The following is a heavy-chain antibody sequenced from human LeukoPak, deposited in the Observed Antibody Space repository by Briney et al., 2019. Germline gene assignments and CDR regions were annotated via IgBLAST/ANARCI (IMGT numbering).Heavy chain of an antibody. D-gene: IGHD2-2*01. V-gene: IGHV3-30*02. CDR2: IRYDGSNK. CDR3: AKDLSRYCSSTSCSRFDY. CDR1: GFTFISYG. J-gene: IGHJ4*02. Sequence: GGSLRLSCAASGFTFISYGMHWVRQAPGKGLEWVAFIRYDGSNKYYADSVKGRFTISRDNSKNTLYLQMNSLRGEDTAVYYCAKDLSRYCSSTSCSRFDYWGQGTLVTVSS.